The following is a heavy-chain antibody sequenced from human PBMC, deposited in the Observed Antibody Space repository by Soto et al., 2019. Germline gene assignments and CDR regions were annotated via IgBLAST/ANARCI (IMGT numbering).Heavy chain of an antibody. CDR2: IYYSGST. J-gene: IGHJ6*02. Sequence: SETLSLTCTVSGGSISSGGYYWSWIRQHPGKGLEWIGYIYYSGSTYYNPSLKSRVTISVDTSKNQFSLKLSSVTAADTAVYYCARYYYGSGSYAGDYYGMDVWGQGTTVTVSS. CDR1: GGSISSGGYY. D-gene: IGHD3-10*01. V-gene: IGHV4-31*03. CDR3: ARYYYGSGSYAGDYYGMDV.